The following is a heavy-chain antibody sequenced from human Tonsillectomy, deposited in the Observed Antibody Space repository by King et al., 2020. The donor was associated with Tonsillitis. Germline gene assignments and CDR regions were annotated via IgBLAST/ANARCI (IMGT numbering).Heavy chain of an antibody. CDR2: IYYSGST. Sequence: QLQESGPGLVKPSETLSLTCTVSGGSISSSSYYWGWIRQPPGKGLEWIGSIYYSGSTYYNPSLKSRVTISVDTSKNQFSLKLSSVTAADTAVYYCANIDYGDDEYYYYGMDVWGQGTTVTVSS. V-gene: IGHV4-39*01. CDR1: GGSISSSSYY. D-gene: IGHD4-17*01. J-gene: IGHJ6*02. CDR3: ANIDYGDDEYYYYGMDV.